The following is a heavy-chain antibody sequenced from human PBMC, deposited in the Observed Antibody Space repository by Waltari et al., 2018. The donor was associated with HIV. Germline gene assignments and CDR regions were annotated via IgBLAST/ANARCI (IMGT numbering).Heavy chain of an antibody. D-gene: IGHD7-27*01. CDR1: GGSVSSARYY. CDR2: IYYRGSI. CDR3: TRDPLLTGGRNGGMDV. J-gene: IGHJ6*02. Sequence: QVQLQDPGPGLVKPSETLSLTCTVSGGSVSSARYYWSWTRQPPGKGLEWSGYIYYRGSINYSPSRRSRITISGDTCRNQFSQLRSTVTAADTAVYYRTRDPLLTGGRNGGMDVWGQGTTVTV. V-gene: IGHV4-61*01.